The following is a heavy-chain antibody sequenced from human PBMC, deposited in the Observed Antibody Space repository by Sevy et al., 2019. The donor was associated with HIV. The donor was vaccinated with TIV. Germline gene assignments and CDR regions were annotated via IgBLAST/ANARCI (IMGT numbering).Heavy chain of an antibody. CDR3: AKVTLWELLAAHDAFDV. V-gene: IGHV3-23*01. CDR2: ISGRDSST. CDR1: GFSFSGYV. D-gene: IGHD1-26*01. Sequence: GGSLRLSCAASGFSFSGYVMNWVRQAPGKVLEWVSSISGRDSSTYYADSVRGRFIISRDNSENTLYLQMNGLRAEDTAVYYCAKVTLWELLAAHDAFDVWGQGTMVTVSS. J-gene: IGHJ3*01.